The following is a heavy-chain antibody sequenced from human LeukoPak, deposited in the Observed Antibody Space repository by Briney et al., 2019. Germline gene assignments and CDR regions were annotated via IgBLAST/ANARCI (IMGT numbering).Heavy chain of an antibody. Sequence: GGSLRLSCAASGFTFSSYSMNWVRQAPGKGLEWVSSISSSSYIYYADSVKGRFTISRDNAKNSLYPQMNSLRAEDTAVYYCARDIERYSYGALDYWGQGTLVTVSS. CDR3: ARDIERYSYGALDY. J-gene: IGHJ4*02. V-gene: IGHV3-21*01. CDR2: ISSSSYI. D-gene: IGHD5-18*01. CDR1: GFTFSSYS.